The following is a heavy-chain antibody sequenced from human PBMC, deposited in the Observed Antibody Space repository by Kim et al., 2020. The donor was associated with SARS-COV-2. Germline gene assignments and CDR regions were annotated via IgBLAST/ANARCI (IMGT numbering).Heavy chain of an antibody. CDR1: GFTFSTHY. CDR2: IKEDASDE. D-gene: IGHD3-16*01. Sequence: GGSLRLSCEASGFTFSTHYMSWVRQAPGKGLEWVANIKEDASDESYADTVKGRFTISRDNARNSLYLQMNNLRVEDTAVYYCATAWGFDNWGQATLLTAS. J-gene: IGHJ4*02. V-gene: IGHV3-7*01. CDR3: ATAWGFDN.